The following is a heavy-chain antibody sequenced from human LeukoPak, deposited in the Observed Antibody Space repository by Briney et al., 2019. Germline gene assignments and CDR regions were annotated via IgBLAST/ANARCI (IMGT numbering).Heavy chain of an antibody. Sequence: GGSLRLSCAASGFTFSSYSMNWVRQAPGKGLEWVSSISSSSSYIYYADSVKGRFTISRDNAKNSLYLQMNSLRAEDTAVYYCARPITAAGTGVDYWGQGTLVTVSS. J-gene: IGHJ4*02. CDR3: ARPITAAGTGVDY. D-gene: IGHD6-13*01. V-gene: IGHV3-21*01. CDR2: ISSSSSYI. CDR1: GFTFSSYS.